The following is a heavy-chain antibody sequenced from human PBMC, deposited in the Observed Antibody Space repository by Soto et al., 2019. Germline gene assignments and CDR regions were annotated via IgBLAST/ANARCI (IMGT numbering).Heavy chain of an antibody. V-gene: IGHV6-1*01. J-gene: IGHJ4*02. CDR3: ARALAGSYDY. CDR1: GDSVSSKSAT. D-gene: IGHD1-26*01. CDR2: TYYRSKWST. Sequence: SQTLSLTCAISGDSVSSKSATWNWIRHSPSRGLEWLGRTYYRSKWSTDYAVSVKGRITVSPDTSKNQFSLQLNSVTPEDTAVYYCARALAGSYDYWGQGTRVTASS.